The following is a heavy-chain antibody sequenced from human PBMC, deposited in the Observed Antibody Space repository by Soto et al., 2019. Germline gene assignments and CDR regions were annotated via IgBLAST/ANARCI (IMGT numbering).Heavy chain of an antibody. CDR1: GFTISNYG. CDR3: ATTRVGPCSSGICFSGIFDGMDV. D-gene: IGHD2-15*01. J-gene: IGHJ6*02. Sequence: QVQLVESGGGVVQPGRSLRLSCAASGFTISNYGMHWVRQAPGRGLEWVAVISYDGTITYYADSVKGRFTISRDNSKNTLYLQMNSLRTEDTAVYYCATTRVGPCSSGICFSGIFDGMDVWGQGTTVTVSS. V-gene: IGHV3-30-3*01. CDR2: ISYDGTIT.